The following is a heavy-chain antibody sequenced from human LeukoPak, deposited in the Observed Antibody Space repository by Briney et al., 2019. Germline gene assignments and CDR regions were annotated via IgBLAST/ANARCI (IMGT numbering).Heavy chain of an antibody. Sequence: PGGSLRLSCRASGITVNNDYIAWVRQAPGTGLEWVSVIYAAGSTFYADSVRGRFTISRDKLRNTVFLQMNSLRVEDTAIYFCARFGNALDYWGQGTLVAVSS. CDR3: ARFGNALDY. CDR1: GITVNNDY. CDR2: IYAAGST. D-gene: IGHD1-14*01. J-gene: IGHJ4*02. V-gene: IGHV3-53*01.